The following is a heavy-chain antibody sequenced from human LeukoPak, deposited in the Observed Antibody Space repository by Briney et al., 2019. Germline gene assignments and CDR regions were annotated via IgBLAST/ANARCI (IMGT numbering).Heavy chain of an antibody. CDR1: GITFSNYI. J-gene: IGHJ4*02. D-gene: IGHD4-11*01. Sequence: GGSLRLSCAASGITFSNYIMNWVRRAPGKGLEWVSSISSSSSYIYYADSVKGRFTISRDNANNSLYLQMDSLRAEDTAVYYCAKGGYSSSYFDYWGQGTLVTVSS. CDR2: ISSSSSYI. V-gene: IGHV3-21*04. CDR3: AKGGYSSSYFDY.